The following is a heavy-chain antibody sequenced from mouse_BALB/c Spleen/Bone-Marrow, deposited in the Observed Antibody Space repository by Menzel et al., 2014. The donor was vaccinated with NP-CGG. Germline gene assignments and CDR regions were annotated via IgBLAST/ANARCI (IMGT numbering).Heavy chain of an antibody. J-gene: IGHJ3*01. V-gene: IGHV1-80*01. CDR2: IYPGDGDI. CDR3: ARGPWFAY. CDR1: GYAFSSYW. Sequence: VQLQESGAELVRPGSSVKISCKASGYAFSSYWMNWVKQRPGQGLEWIGQIYPGDGDINYNGKFKGKATLTADRSSSTAYMQLSSLTSEDSAVYFCARGPWFAYWGQGTLVTVSA.